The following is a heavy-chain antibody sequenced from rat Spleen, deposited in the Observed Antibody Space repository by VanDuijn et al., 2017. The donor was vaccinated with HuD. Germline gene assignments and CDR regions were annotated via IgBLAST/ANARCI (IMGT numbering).Heavy chain of an antibody. CDR1: GFTFSNYD. CDR3: TRGGNYDFDY. V-gene: IGHV5-29*01. J-gene: IGHJ2*01. CDR2: ISYDGGRI. Sequence: EVQLVESGGGLVQPGRSLKLSCAASGFTFSNYDMAWVRQAPTKGLEWVAAISYDGGRIYYRDPVKGRFTISRDNAKSTLYLQMNSLRSEDTATYYCTRGGNYDFDYWGQGVMVTVSS. D-gene: IGHD1-10*01.